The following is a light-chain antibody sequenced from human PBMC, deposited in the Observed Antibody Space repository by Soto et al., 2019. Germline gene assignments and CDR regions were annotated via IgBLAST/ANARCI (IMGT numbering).Light chain of an antibody. CDR3: SSYSGLNNYV. CDR2: EVS. CDR1: SRDVGGYNY. Sequence: QSALTQPPSASGSTGQSVTISCTGTSRDVGGYNYVSWYQHHPGKAPKLMIYEVSERPSGVPDRFSGSKSGNTASLTVSGLQAEDVADYYCSSYSGLNNYVFGTVAMVTVL. V-gene: IGLV2-8*01. J-gene: IGLJ1*01.